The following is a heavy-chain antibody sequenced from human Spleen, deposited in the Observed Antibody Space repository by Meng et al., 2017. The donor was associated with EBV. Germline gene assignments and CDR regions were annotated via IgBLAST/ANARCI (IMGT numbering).Heavy chain of an antibody. J-gene: IGHJ4*02. Sequence: QVQVVQSGAEVEKPGGSVKVSCKAFGYTFNNFGISWVRQAPGQGLEWMGWISPYNGNTVYAQKLQGRVSMTTDTSTNTAYMELWSLRSDDTAVYYCARDVYSGYDRLGYWGQGTLVTVSS. CDR1: GYTFNNFG. V-gene: IGHV1-18*01. CDR3: ARDVYSGYDRLGY. D-gene: IGHD5-12*01. CDR2: ISPYNGNT.